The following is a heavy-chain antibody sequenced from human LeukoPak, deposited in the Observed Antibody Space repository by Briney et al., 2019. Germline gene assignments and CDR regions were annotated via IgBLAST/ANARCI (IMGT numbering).Heavy chain of an antibody. D-gene: IGHD3-10*01. CDR2: IYPGDSDT. CDR3: ARTNYYYGSGSYYNDYGKDV. CDR1: GYSFTSYW. Sequence: GESLKISCKGSGYSFTSYWIGWVRQMPGKGLEWMGIIYPGDSDTRYSPSFQGQVTISADKSISTAYLQWSSLKASDTAMYYCARTNYYYGSGSYYNDYGKDVWGKGTTVTVSS. V-gene: IGHV5-51*01. J-gene: IGHJ6*04.